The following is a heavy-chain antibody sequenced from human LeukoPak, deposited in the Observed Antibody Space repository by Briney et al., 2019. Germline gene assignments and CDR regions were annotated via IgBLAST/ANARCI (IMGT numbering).Heavy chain of an antibody. D-gene: IGHD1-14*01. J-gene: IGHJ1*01. CDR3: AKGLAATTKYFQH. Sequence: PGGSLRLSCAASGFTSSSYAMSWVRQAPGKGLEWVSHVSGSGNSIYYADSVKGRFTISRDNSKNTLYLKMNSLRAEDTAVYYCAKGLAATTKYFQHWGQGTQVTVSS. CDR2: VSGSGNSI. V-gene: IGHV3-23*01. CDR1: GFTSSSYA.